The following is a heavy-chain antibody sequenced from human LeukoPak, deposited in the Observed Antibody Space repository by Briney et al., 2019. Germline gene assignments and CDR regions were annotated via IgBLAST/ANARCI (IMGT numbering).Heavy chain of an antibody. CDR3: ARDLAMVTFDY. V-gene: IGHV4-61*02. CDR2: IYSSGST. D-gene: IGHD5-18*01. Sequence: PSETLSLTCTVSGVSISSGTNYWSWIRQPAGKGLEWIGRIYSSGSTNYNPSLKSRVTMSLDTSKNQFSLTLSSVTAADTAVYYCARDLAMVTFDYWGQGTLVTVSS. CDR1: GVSISSGTNY. J-gene: IGHJ4*02.